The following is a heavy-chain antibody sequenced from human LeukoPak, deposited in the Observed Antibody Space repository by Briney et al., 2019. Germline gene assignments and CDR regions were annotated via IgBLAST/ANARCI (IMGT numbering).Heavy chain of an antibody. V-gene: IGHV3-11*06. CDR3: ARPRGSGSYYDNWFDP. CDR2: ISSSSSYT. D-gene: IGHD3-10*01. CDR1: GFTFSDYH. Sequence: GGSLRLSCAASGFTFSDYHMSWIRQAPGKGLEWVSYISSSSSYTNYADSVKGRFTISRDNAKNSLYLQMNSLRAEDTAVYYCARPRGSGSYYDNWFDPWGQGTLVTVSS. J-gene: IGHJ5*02.